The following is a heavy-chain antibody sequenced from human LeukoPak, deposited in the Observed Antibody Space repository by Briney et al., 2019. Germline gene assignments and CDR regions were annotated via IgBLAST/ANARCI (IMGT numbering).Heavy chain of an antibody. Sequence: PSETLSLTCTVSSGSISTYYWSWIRQPPGKGLEWIGYIYYSGSTKYNPSLKSRVTLSIDTSKNQFSLKLSSVTAADTAVYYCARIPGGDYSGSYYGAAGVFDYWGQGTLVTVSS. CDR2: IYYSGST. V-gene: IGHV4-59*01. J-gene: IGHJ4*02. CDR1: SGSISTYY. D-gene: IGHD1-26*01. CDR3: ARIPGGDYSGSYYGAAGVFDY.